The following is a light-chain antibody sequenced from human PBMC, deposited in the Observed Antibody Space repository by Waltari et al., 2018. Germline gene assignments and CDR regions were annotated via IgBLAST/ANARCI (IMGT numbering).Light chain of an antibody. Sequence: SSELTQDPAVSVALGQTVRITCQGDSIRSYSARWYQQKPGQAPVLVIYGKNNRPSGIPDRFSGSSSGNTASLTITGAQAEDEADYYCNSRDSSGNVVFGGGTKLTVL. CDR2: GKN. CDR1: SIRSYS. V-gene: IGLV3-19*01. J-gene: IGLJ2*01. CDR3: NSRDSSGNVV.